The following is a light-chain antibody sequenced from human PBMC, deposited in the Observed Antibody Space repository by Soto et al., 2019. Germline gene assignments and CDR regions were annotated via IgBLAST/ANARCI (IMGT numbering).Light chain of an antibody. CDR1: QAIRNY. V-gene: IGKV1-9*01. Sequence: IQLTQSPASLSASVGDRVTITCRASQAIRNYLAWYQQKPGQAPNLLIYLASTLQGGVPSRFSGSGSGTDFSLTISSLQPEDVATYYCQYLNSFPLACGGGTKVEIK. CDR2: LAS. J-gene: IGKJ4*01. CDR3: QYLNSFPLA.